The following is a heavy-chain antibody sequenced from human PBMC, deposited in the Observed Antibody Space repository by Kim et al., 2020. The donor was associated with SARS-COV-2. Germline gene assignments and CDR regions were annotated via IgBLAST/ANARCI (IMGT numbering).Heavy chain of an antibody. V-gene: IGHV4-34*01. CDR2: INHSGST. J-gene: IGHJ4*02. CDR3: ARRDYFDY. CDR1: GGSFSGYY. Sequence: SETLSLTCAVYGGSFSGYYWSWIRQPPGKGLEWIGEINHSGSTNYNPSLKSRVTISVDTSKNQFSLKLSSVTAADTAVYYCARRDYFDYWGQGTLVTVSS.